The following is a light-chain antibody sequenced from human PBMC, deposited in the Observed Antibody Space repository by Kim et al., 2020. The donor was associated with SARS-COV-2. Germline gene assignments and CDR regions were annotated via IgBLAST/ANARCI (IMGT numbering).Light chain of an antibody. CDR2: DAS. CDR3: QQRSNWPPT. J-gene: IGKJ3*01. Sequence: LSPGEGATLSCRASKSVSEYLALYQQKPGQAPRLLIYDASKRAPGIPARFSGSGSGTDFTLTISSLEPEDFALYFCQQRSNWPPTFGPGTKVDIK. V-gene: IGKV3-11*01. CDR1: KSVSEY.